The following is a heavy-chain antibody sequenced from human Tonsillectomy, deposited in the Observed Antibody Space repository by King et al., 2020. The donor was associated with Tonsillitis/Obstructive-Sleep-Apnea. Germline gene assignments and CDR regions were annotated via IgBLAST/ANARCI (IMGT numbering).Heavy chain of an antibody. CDR3: ARMYSGSGYFDY. V-gene: IGHV3-30*01. D-gene: IGHD6-13*01. Sequence: VQLVESGGGVVQPGRSLRLSCAASGFTFSSYAMHWVRQAPGKGLEWVAVISYAGSNKYYADSVKGRFTISRDNSKNTLYLQMNSLRAEDTAVYYCARMYSGSGYFDYWGQGTLVTVSS. J-gene: IGHJ4*02. CDR1: GFTFSSYA. CDR2: ISYAGSNK.